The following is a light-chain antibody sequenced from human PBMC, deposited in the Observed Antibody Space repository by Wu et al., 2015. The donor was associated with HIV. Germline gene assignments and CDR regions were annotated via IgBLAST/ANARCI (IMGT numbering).Light chain of an antibody. CDR2: AAS. Sequence: EIQMTQSPSSLSASVGDRVTITCRASQGITNYLAWYQQKPGKVPKVLIYAASTLQSGAPSRFSGSGSGTDFTLTISSLQPEDVATYYCLKYNTAPWTFGQGPRWKSN. CDR1: QGITNY. CDR3: LKYNTAPWT. V-gene: IGKV1-27*01. J-gene: IGKJ1*01.